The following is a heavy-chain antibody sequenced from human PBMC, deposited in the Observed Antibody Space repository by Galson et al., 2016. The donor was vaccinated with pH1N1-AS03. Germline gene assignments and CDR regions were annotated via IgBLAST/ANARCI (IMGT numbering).Heavy chain of an antibody. D-gene: IGHD6-13*01. Sequence: SLRLSCAASGFSFSSYAMGWVRQTPGRGLECLSTIDNGAFNTYYKDSLEGRFTISRDNSKNTLYLHMNSLRPEDTALYYCVKGAGRYSRSWYFDYWGQGTLVTVSS. V-gene: IGHV3-23*05. CDR1: GFSFSSYA. CDR3: VKGAGRYSRSWYFDY. J-gene: IGHJ4*02. CDR2: IDNGAFNT.